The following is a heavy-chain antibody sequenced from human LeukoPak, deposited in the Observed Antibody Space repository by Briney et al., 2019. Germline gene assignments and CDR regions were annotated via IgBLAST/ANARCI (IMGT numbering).Heavy chain of an antibody. CDR2: ISAYNGNT. CDR1: GYTFTSYG. CDR3: ARDLGAAAGNGNFDY. J-gene: IGHJ4*02. Sequence: ASVKVSCTASGYTFTSYGISWVRQAPGQGLEWMGWISAYNGNTNYAQKLQGRVTMTTDTSTSTAYMELRSLRSDDTAVYYCARDLGAAAGNGNFDYWGQGTLVTVSS. D-gene: IGHD6-13*01. V-gene: IGHV1-18*01.